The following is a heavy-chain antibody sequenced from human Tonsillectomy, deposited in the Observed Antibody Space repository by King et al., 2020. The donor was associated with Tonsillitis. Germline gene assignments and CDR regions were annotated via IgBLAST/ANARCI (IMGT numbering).Heavy chain of an antibody. V-gene: IGHV4-38-2*01. CDR1: GYSISSGYY. J-gene: IGHJ6*02. CDR3: AYDSSCYSEDYYCMDV. Sequence: VQLQESGPGLVKPSETLSLTCAVSGYSISSGYYWGWIRQPPGKGLEWIGSIYHSGSTYYNPSLKSRVTISVDTSKNQFSLKLSSVTAADTAVYYCAYDSSCYSEDYYCMDVWGQGTTVTVSS. D-gene: IGHD3-22*01. CDR2: IYHSGST.